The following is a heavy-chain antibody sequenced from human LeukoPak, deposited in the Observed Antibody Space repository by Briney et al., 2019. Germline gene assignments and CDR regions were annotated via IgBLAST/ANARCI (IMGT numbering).Heavy chain of an antibody. V-gene: IGHV4-4*07. CDR2: IFSTGST. J-gene: IGHJ4*02. CDR3: VTYSSMVGLSFDY. D-gene: IGHD6-13*01. Sequence: SETLSLTCTVSGGSISSYYWNWIRQPAGKGLEWIGRIFSTGSTINNPSLKSRVSMSVDTYNNQFSLKLTSVTAADTAVYYCVTYSSMVGLSFDYWGQGSPVTVSS. CDR1: GGSISSYY.